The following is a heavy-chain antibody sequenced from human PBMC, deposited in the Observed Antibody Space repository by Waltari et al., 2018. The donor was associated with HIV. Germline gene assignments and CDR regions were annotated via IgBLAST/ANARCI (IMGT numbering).Heavy chain of an antibody. J-gene: IGHJ4*02. CDR1: AGPVSGYF. D-gene: IGHD3-10*01. CDR3: ARVFGGGHFDY. Sequence: QLQLQQWCPGRLKPWGTLSLTCAVYAGPVSGYFWTWIRQAPGKGLEWIGESNQSGNTRYNPSLKSRVNTSIDTSKNQFSLRLNSVTAADTAVYYCARVFGGGHFDYWGRGTLVTVS. V-gene: IGHV4-34*01. CDR2: SNQSGNT.